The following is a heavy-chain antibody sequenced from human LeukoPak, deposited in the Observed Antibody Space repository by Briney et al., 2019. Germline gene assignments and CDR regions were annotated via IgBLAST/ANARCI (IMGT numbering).Heavy chain of an antibody. CDR2: ISGSGGST. D-gene: IGHD5-12*01. CDR3: ARGSIVATIGAY. CDR1: GFTFSSYA. J-gene: IGHJ4*02. Sequence: GGSLRLSCAASGFTFSSYAMSWVRQAPGKGLEWVSAISGSGGSTYYADSVKGRFTISRDNSKNSLYLQMNSLRAEDTAVYYCARGSIVATIGAYWGQGTLVTVSS. V-gene: IGHV3-23*01.